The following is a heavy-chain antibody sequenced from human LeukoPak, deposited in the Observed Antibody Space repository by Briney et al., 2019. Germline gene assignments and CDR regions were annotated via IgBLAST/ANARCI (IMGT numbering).Heavy chain of an antibody. V-gene: IGHV1-69*13. CDR2: IIPIFGTA. CDR3: ARARPGLRGYSYGPPDY. D-gene: IGHD5-18*01. Sequence: GASVKVSCKASGGIFSSYAISWVRQAPGLGLEWMGGIIPIFGTANYAQKFQGRVTITADESTSTAYMELSSLRSEDTAVYYCARARPGLRGYSYGPPDYWGQGTLVTVSS. J-gene: IGHJ4*02. CDR1: GGIFSSYA.